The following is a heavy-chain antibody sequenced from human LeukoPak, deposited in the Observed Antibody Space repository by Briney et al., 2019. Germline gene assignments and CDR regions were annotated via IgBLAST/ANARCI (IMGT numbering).Heavy chain of an antibody. J-gene: IGHJ5*02. CDR3: AKSQPAAISWFDP. Sequence: GRSLRLSCAASGFTFSSYGMHWVRQAPGKGLEWVAVIWYDGSNKYYADSVKGRFTISRDNSKNTLYLQMNSLRAEDTAVYYCAKSQPAAISWFDPWGQGTLVTVSS. CDR2: IWYDGSNK. D-gene: IGHD2-2*02. CDR1: GFTFSSYG. V-gene: IGHV3-33*06.